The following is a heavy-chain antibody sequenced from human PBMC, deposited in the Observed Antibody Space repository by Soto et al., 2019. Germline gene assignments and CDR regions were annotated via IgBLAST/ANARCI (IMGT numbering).Heavy chain of an antibody. V-gene: IGHV3-74*01. CDR2: VNGDGSST. Sequence: EVQLVESGGGLVQPGGSLRLSCAASGFTFTHYRIHWVRHAPGKGLVWVSRVNGDGSSTNYADSVKGRFTISRDNARNTVYLQMNSLRAEDTAVYYCARAGDWNYVYDFWGQGTLVTVSS. CDR1: GFTFTHYR. D-gene: IGHD1-7*01. CDR3: ARAGDWNYVYDF. J-gene: IGHJ4*02.